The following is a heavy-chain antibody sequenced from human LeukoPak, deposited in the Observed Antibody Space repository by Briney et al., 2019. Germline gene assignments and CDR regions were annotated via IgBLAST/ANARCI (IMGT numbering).Heavy chain of an antibody. V-gene: IGHV3-30-3*01. CDR3: ARDPTAPLRYYVDY. Sequence: GGSLRLSCAASGFTFSSYAMHWVRQAPGKGLEWVSGISYDGSNKYYADSVKGRFTISRDNSKNTLYLQMNSLRAEDTAVYYCARDPTAPLRYYVDYWGQGTLVSVSS. J-gene: IGHJ4*02. CDR1: GFTFSSYA. CDR2: ISYDGSNK.